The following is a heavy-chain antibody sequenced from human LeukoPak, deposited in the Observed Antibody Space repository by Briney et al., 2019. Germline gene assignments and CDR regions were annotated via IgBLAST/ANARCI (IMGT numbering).Heavy chain of an antibody. CDR3: ARESRGYDILTGKYHRGYYSYYMDV. CDR1: GFTFKSYW. CDR2: IKQDVNEK. J-gene: IGHJ6*03. V-gene: IGHV3-7*01. Sequence: GGSLRLSCAASGFTFKSYWMSWVREAPGKGLEWVANIKQDVNEKYYVDSVKGRFTISRDNAKNSLYLQMNSLRAEDTAVYYCARESRGYDILTGKYHRGYYSYYMDVWGKGTTVTVSS. D-gene: IGHD3-9*01.